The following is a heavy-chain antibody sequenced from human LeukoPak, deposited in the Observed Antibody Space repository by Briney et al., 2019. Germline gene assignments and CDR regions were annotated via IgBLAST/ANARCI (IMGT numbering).Heavy chain of an antibody. D-gene: IGHD3-22*01. CDR3: TRDTYYYDSSIPGY. J-gene: IGHJ4*01. CDR1: GFTFGDYA. CDR2: IRSKAYGGTT. Sequence: GGSLRLSCTASGFTFGDYAMSWVRQAPGKGLEWVGFIRSKAYGGTTEYAASVKGRFTISRDDSKSIAYLQMNSLKTEDTAVYYCTRDTYYYDSSIPGYWGQEPWSPSPQ. V-gene: IGHV3-49*04.